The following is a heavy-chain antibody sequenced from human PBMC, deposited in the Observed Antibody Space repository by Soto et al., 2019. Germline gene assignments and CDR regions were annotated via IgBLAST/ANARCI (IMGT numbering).Heavy chain of an antibody. CDR3: ERDPHEYWTSYWFDP. CDR2: ISAYDGKT. CDR1: GYNFNIYG. J-gene: IGHJ5*02. D-gene: IGHD3-3*01. V-gene: IGHV1-18*01. Sequence: RDSVKVSCKASGYNFNIYGINWVRQAPGQGLELMGWISAYDGKTTYAEKFQGRVTMTTDASTSTAYMELRSMRSDDTALYYCERDPHEYWTSYWFDPWGQGTLVTVSS.